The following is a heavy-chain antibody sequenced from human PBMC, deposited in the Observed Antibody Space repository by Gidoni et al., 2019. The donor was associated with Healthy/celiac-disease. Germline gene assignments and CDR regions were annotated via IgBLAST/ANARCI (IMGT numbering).Heavy chain of an antibody. V-gene: IGHV3-9*01. Sequence: EVQLVESGGGLVQPGRSLRLSCAASGFTFDDYAMHWVRQAPGKGLGLVSGISWNSGSIGYADSVKGRFTISRDNAKNSLYLQMNSLRAEDTALYYCAKGGSYEAGNWFDPWGQGTLVTVSS. CDR1: GFTFDDYA. J-gene: IGHJ5*02. D-gene: IGHD1-26*01. CDR2: ISWNSGSI. CDR3: AKGGSYEAGNWFDP.